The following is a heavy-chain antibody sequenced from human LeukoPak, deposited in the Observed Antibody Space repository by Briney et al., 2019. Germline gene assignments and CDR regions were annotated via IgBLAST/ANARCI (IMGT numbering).Heavy chain of an antibody. Sequence: GGSLRLSCAASGFTFSSYGMHWVRQAPGKGLEWVAFIRYDGSNKYYADSVKGRFTISRDNSKNTLYLQMNSLRAEDTAVYYCASYYGSGRDYYYYYYMDVWGKGTTVTISS. D-gene: IGHD3-10*01. J-gene: IGHJ6*03. CDR1: GFTFSSYG. V-gene: IGHV3-30*02. CDR3: ASYYGSGRDYYYYYYMDV. CDR2: IRYDGSNK.